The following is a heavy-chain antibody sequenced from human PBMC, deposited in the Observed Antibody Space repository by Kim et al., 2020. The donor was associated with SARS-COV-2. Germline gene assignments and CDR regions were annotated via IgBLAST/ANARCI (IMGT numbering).Heavy chain of an antibody. J-gene: IGHJ4*02. D-gene: IGHD2-8*01. CDR1: GGSISSSSYY. V-gene: IGHV4-39*01. CDR3: ARQVRYCSNGVCYREFDY. CDR2: IYYSGST. Sequence: SETLSLTCTVSGGSISSSSYYWGWIRQPPGKGLEWIGSIYYSGSTYYNPSLRSRVTISVDTSKNQFSLKLSSVTAADTAVYYCARQVRYCSNGVCYREFDYCGQGTLVTVSS.